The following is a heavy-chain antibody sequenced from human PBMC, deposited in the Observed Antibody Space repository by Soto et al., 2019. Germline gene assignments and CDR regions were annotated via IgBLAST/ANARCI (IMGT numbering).Heavy chain of an antibody. CDR1: GFTFSNYD. J-gene: IGHJ5*02. V-gene: IGHV3-30*03. CDR2: ISFDGSKK. CDR3: ATAVVVAADDDH. Sequence: GGSLRLSCASSGFTFSNYDMHLIRQAPGKGLEWVAVISFDGSKKFYADSVKGRFTISRDNSKNTLYLQMNSLRPEDTAVYYCATAVVVAADDDHWGQGTLVTVSS. D-gene: IGHD2-15*01.